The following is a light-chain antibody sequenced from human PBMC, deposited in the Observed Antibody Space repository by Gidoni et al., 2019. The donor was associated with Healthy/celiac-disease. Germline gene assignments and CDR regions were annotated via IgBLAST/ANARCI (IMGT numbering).Light chain of an antibody. J-gene: IGKJ2*01. CDR3: QQSYSTLYT. CDR2: AAS. Sequence: DIQLSPSPPSLSASVGDRVTITCRASQSISSYLNWYQQKPGKAPKLLIYAASSLQSGVPSKFSGSGSGTEFTLTISGLRPEDFATYYCQQSYSTLYTFGQGTKLEIK. CDR1: QSISSY. V-gene: IGKV1-39*01.